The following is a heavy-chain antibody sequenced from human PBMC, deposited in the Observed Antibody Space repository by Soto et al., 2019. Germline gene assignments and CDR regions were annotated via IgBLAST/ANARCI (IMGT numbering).Heavy chain of an antibody. J-gene: IGHJ4*02. D-gene: IGHD2-21*01. Sequence: EVQLLESGGGLIQPGGSLRLSCEASGCTLSNYGMTWVRLAPGKGLEWVSTISGSGGRTFYADPVKGRFTISRDNSKNTLYLQMNSLRAEDTAVYYCAKEMIASTLADFFDYWGQGTLVTVSS. CDR3: AKEMIASTLADFFDY. CDR1: GCTLSNYG. V-gene: IGHV3-23*01. CDR2: ISGSGGRT.